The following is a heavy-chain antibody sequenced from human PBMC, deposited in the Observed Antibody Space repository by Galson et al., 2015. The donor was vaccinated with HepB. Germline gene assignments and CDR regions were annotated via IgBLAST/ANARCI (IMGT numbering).Heavy chain of an antibody. J-gene: IGHJ4*02. D-gene: IGHD3-10*01. CDR2: IPYDGNNK. CDR1: GFTFSNYA. Sequence: SLRLSCAASGFTFSNYAMHWVRQAPGKGLEWVAIIPYDGNNKYYVDSVKGRFTISRENSKNTLYLQMNSLRAEDTAVYYCARSPSPLVRGLYYFDFWGQGTLVTVSS. CDR3: ARSPSPLVRGLYYFDF. V-gene: IGHV3-30-3*01.